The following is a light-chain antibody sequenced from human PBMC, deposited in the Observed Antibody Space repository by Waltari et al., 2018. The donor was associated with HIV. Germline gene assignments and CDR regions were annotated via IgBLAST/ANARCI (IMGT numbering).Light chain of an antibody. CDR1: SGQSSYS. Sequence: QLALTQSPSASASLGASVRLTCTLSSGQSSYSIAWHQQQPEKGPRFLMRLNSDGSHTRGDGIPDRFSGSASWAERYLTISSLQSEDEADYYCQSWDNGVRVFGGGTKLTVL. J-gene: IGLJ3*02. CDR2: LNSDGSH. CDR3: QSWDNGVRV. V-gene: IGLV4-69*01.